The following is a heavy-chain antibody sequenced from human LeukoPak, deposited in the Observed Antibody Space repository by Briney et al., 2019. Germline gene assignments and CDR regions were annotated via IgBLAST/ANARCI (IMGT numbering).Heavy chain of an antibody. CDR3: ARGGRGRWLQPPREDY. V-gene: IGHV7-4-1*02. CDR1: GYTFTSYA. CDR2: INTNTGNP. D-gene: IGHD5-24*01. J-gene: IGHJ4*02. Sequence: ASVKVSCKASGYTFTSYAMNWVRQAPGQGLEWMGWINTNTGNPTYAQGFTGRFVFSLDTSVSTAYLQISSLKAEDTAVYYCARGGRGRWLQPPREDYWGQGTLVTVSS.